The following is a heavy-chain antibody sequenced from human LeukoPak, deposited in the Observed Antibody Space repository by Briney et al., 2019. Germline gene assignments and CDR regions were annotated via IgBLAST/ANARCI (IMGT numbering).Heavy chain of an antibody. CDR2: ISYDGSNK. CDR1: GFPFSSYA. J-gene: IGHJ5*02. D-gene: IGHD3-3*01. V-gene: IGHV3-30*04. Sequence: QPGRPLRLSCAASGFPFSSYAMHWARQAPGKGLEWVAVISYDGSNKYYADSAKGRFTISRDNSKNTLYLQMNSLRAEDTAVYYCAKERGDFWSGKGFDPWGQGTLVTVSS. CDR3: AKERGDFWSGKGFDP.